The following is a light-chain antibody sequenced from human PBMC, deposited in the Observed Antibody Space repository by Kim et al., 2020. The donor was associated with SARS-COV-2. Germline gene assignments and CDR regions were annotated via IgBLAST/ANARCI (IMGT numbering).Light chain of an antibody. CDR1: QGISSD. V-gene: IGKV1-13*02. CDR3: QQYNSYPIT. CDR2: DAS. Sequence: ASVGDRVTITCRASQGISSDLAWYQQKPGKAPKLLIYDASSLQSGVPSRFSGSGSGTDFTLTISCLQSEDFATYYCQQYNSYPITFGQGTRLDIK. J-gene: IGKJ5*01.